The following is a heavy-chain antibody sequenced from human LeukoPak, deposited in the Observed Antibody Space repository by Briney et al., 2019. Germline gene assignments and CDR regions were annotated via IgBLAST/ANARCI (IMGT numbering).Heavy chain of an antibody. CDR2: INWNGDST. CDR3: ARVVGGNYYGGLDY. V-gene: IGHV3-20*04. Sequence: GGSLRLSCSASGFTLDDYGMSWVRQVPGKGLEWVSGINWNGDSTSHADSVKGRFTISRDNAKNSLHLQMNSLRAEDTAFYYCARVVGGNYYGGLDYWGQGALVTVSS. J-gene: IGHJ4*02. D-gene: IGHD1-26*01. CDR1: GFTLDDYG.